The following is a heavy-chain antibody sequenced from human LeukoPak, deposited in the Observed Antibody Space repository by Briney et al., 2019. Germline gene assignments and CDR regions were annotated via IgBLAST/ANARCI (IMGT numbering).Heavy chain of an antibody. V-gene: IGHV3-30-3*01. CDR2: ISYDGSSK. Sequence: GRSLRLSCAASGFTFSSYAMHWVRQAPGKGLEWVAVISYDGSSKNYADSVKGPFTISRDNSKNTLYVEMNSLRAEDTAVYYCAREMATIRGFDYWGQGTLVSVPS. CDR3: AREMATIRGFDY. D-gene: IGHD5-24*01. J-gene: IGHJ4*02. CDR1: GFTFSSYA.